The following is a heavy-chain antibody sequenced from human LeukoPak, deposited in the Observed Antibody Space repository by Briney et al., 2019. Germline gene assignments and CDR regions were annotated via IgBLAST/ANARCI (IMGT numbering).Heavy chain of an antibody. CDR2: ISYDGSNK. J-gene: IGHJ6*02. CDR1: GFTFSSYG. Sequence: GGSLRLSCAASGFTFSSYGMHWVRQAPGKGLEWVAVISYDGSNKYYANSVKGRFTISRDNSKNTLYLQMNSLRAEDTAVYYCANGYGMDVWGQGTTVTVSS. CDR3: ANGYGMDV. V-gene: IGHV3-30*18.